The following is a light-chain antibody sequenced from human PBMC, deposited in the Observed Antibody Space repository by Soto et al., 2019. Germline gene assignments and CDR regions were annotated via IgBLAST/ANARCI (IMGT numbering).Light chain of an antibody. CDR1: TSDIGGYNY. CDR3: PSYTNTYIWV. Sequence: QSALTQPASVSGSPGQSITISCTGTTSDIGGYNYVSWYQQHPGKAPKLMINYVSNRPSGISNRFSGSKSGNTASLTISGLQAEDEADYYCPSYTNTYIWVFGGGTKVTVL. CDR2: YVS. V-gene: IGLV2-14*01. J-gene: IGLJ3*02.